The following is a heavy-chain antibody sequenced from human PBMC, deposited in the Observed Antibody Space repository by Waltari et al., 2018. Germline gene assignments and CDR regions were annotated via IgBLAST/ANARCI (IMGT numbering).Heavy chain of an antibody. CDR3: TRGGRDSSWYWRD. D-gene: IGHD6-13*01. CDR2: IKQDGSEK. V-gene: IGHV3-7*01. Sequence: EVQLVESGGGLVQPGGSLRLYCAASGRSFSNYWMTWVRQASGKGPEWVTNIKQDGSEKYYMDSVKGRFTISRDNAKNSLYLQMNNLRVEDTAVYYCTRGGRDSSWYWRDWGQGTLVTVSS. CDR1: GRSFSNYW. J-gene: IGHJ4*02.